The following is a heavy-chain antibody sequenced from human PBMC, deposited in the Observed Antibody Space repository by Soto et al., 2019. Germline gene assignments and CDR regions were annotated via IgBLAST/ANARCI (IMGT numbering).Heavy chain of an antibody. J-gene: IGHJ6*02. CDR1: GGTFSSYA. D-gene: IGHD1-26*01. Sequence: QVQLVQSGAEVKKPGSSVKVSCKAYGGTFSSYAISWVRQAPGQGLEWMGGIIPIFGTANYAQKFQGRVTITADESTSTAYMELSSLRSEDTAVYYCARGSRGNYYYGMDVWGQGTTVTVSS. CDR3: ARGSRGNYYYGMDV. CDR2: IIPIFGTA. V-gene: IGHV1-69*01.